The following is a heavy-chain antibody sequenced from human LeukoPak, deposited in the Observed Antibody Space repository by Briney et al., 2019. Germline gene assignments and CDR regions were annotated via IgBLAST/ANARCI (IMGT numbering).Heavy chain of an antibody. V-gene: IGHV3-7*03. CDR3: ARGGGLDV. CDR2: INHNGNVN. Sequence: PGRSLRLSCAASGFTFSSYWMNWARQAPGKGLEWVAGINHNGNVNYYVDSVKGRFTISRDNAKNSLYLQMSNLRAEDTAVYFCARGGGLDVWGQGATVTVSS. D-gene: IGHD3-16*01. CDR1: GFTFSSYW. J-gene: IGHJ6*02.